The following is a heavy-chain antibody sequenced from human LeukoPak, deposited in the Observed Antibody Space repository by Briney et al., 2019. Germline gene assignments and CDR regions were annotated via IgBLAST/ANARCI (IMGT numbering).Heavy chain of an antibody. CDR3: ARGRKQQLATNHYYYYGMDV. D-gene: IGHD6-13*01. CDR1: SGSISSGSYY. Sequence: PSETLSLTCTVSSGSISSGSYYWGWIRQPPGKGLEWIGSIYYRGGTYYNPSLKSRVTISVDTSKNQFSLNLSSVTAADTAVYYCARGRKQQLATNHYYYYGMDVWGQGTTVTVSS. V-gene: IGHV4-39*01. J-gene: IGHJ6*02. CDR2: IYYRGGT.